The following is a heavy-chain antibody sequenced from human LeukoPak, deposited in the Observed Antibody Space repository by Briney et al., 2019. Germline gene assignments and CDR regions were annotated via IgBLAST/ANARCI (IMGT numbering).Heavy chain of an antibody. CDR1: GFTFRSYA. CDR2: ISYDGSNK. J-gene: IGHJ3*02. V-gene: IGHV3-30-3*01. CDR3: ARAVAAHDAFDI. Sequence: GGSLRLSCAASGFTFRSYAMHWVRQAPGKGLEWVAVISYDGSNKYYADSVKGRFTISRDNSKNTLYLQMNSLRAEDTAVYYCARAVAAHDAFDIWGQGTMVTVSS. D-gene: IGHD6-19*01.